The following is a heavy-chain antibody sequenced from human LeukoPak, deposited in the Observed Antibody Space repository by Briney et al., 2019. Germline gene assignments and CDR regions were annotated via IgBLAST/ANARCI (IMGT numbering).Heavy chain of an antibody. V-gene: IGHV3-53*01. D-gene: IGHD3-22*01. CDR1: GFTVSSSY. J-gene: IGHJ4*02. Sequence: GGSLRLSCAASGFTVSSSYMSWVRQAPEKGLEWVSIIYSGGTTYYADSVKGRFTISRDNSKNTLYLQMNSLRAEDTAVYYCARWHTSGNNYYYDYWGQGTLVTVSS. CDR2: IYSGGTT. CDR3: ARWHTSGNNYYYDY.